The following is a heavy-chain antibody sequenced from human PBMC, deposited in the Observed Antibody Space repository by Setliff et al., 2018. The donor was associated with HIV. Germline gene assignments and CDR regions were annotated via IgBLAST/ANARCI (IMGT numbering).Heavy chain of an antibody. D-gene: IGHD2-21*01. CDR3: ARVVVVIGSQDYFDY. Sequence: GGSLRLSCTASGLIFGDHAMSWVRQAPGKGLEWVSIIYSGGDAYYSDSLKGRFTISRDNSRNTLYLQMSSLRADDTAVYYCARVVVVIGSQDYFDYWGQGMLVTVSS. J-gene: IGHJ4*02. V-gene: IGHV3-66*02. CDR1: GLIFGDHA. CDR2: IYSGGDA.